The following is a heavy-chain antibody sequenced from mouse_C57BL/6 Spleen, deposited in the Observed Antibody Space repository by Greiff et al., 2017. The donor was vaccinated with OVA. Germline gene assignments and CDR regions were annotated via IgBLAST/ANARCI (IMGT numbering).Heavy chain of an antibody. J-gene: IGHJ2*01. V-gene: IGHV1-47*01. CDR1: GYTFTTYP. CDR3: ARKEDYYGSSPYFDY. Sequence: VQRVESGAELVKPGASVKMSCKASGYTFTTYPIEWMKQNHGKSLEWIGNFHPYNDDTKYNEKFKGKATLTVEKSSSTVYLELSRLTSDDSAVYYCARKEDYYGSSPYFDYWGQGTTLTVSS. CDR2: FHPYNDDT. D-gene: IGHD1-1*01.